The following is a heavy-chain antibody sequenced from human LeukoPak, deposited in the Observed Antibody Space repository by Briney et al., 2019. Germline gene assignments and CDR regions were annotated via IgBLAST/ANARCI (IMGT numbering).Heavy chain of an antibody. V-gene: IGHV1-8*03. D-gene: IGHD3-3*01. J-gene: IGHJ6*03. CDR2: MNPNSGNT. Sequence: GASVKVSCKASGYTFTSYDINWVRQATGQGLEWMGWMNPNSGNTGYAQKFQGRVTITRNTSISTAYMELSSLRSEDTAVYYCARGPGEYDFWSGYYYYYYMDVWGKGTTVTVSS. CDR1: GYTFTSYD. CDR3: ARGPGEYDFWSGYYYYYYMDV.